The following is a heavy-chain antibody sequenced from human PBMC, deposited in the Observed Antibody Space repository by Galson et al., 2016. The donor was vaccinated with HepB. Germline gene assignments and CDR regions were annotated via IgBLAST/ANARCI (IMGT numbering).Heavy chain of an antibody. Sequence: ETLSLTCAVSGDSINRSNWWNWVRQPPGKGLEWIGEIYHSGSTNYKPSLKSRVSISVDKSKNQFSLKLSSVTPADTAVYYCARGGTLAGKLDCWGQGTLVTVSS. CDR1: GDSINRSNW. CDR3: ARGGTLAGKLDC. D-gene: IGHD6-19*01. J-gene: IGHJ4*02. V-gene: IGHV4-4*02. CDR2: IYHSGST.